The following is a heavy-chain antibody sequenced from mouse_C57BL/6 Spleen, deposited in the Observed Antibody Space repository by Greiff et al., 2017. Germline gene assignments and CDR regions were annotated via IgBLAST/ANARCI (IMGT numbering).Heavy chain of an antibody. CDR2: IYPGDGDT. J-gene: IGHJ4*01. D-gene: IGHD2-5*01. CDR1: GYAFSSSW. V-gene: IGHV1-82*01. Sequence: QVQLQQSGPELVKPGASVKLSCKASGYAFSSSWMNWVKQRPGTGLEWIGRIYPGDGDTNYNGKFKGKATLTADKSSSTAYRQLNILTSEDTAFYFFARYYRSYLEYAMDYWGQGTSVTVSS. CDR3: ARYYRSYLEYAMDY.